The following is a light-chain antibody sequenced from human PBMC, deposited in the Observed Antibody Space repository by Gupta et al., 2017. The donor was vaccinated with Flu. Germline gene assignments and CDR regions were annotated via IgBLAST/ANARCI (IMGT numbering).Light chain of an antibody. Sequence: SYEVTQPLSVSVSLEQTARITCGGIQIGFKNVHWYQHQPGQAPVLVIYRDRNRPSGIPERFSVSNSGNTATLTISRAHAEDEASYCCQVWDSTTVVFGGGTKLTVL. CDR1: QIGFKN. J-gene: IGLJ2*01. CDR3: QVWDSTTVV. V-gene: IGLV3-9*01. CDR2: RDR.